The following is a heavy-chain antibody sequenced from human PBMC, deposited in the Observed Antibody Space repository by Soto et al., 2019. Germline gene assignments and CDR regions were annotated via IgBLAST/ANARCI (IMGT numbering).Heavy chain of an antibody. CDR1: GFTFSSSA. V-gene: IGHV3-23*01. CDR3: VKVDISRILDY. J-gene: IGHJ4*02. D-gene: IGHD3-3*02. Sequence: GGSLRLSCAASGFTFSSSAMTWVRQAPGKGLDWVSAISTNGGMTYYADSVKGRFTISRDNSKNTLFLQMNGLRAEDTAVYYCVKVDISRILDYWGQGTLVTVSS. CDR2: ISTNGGMT.